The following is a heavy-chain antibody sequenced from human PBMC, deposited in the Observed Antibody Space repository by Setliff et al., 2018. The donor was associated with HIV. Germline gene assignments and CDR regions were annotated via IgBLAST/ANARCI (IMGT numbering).Heavy chain of an antibody. CDR2: IYFSGST. J-gene: IGHJ6*03. Sequence: SETLSLTCTVSGGSISSGGFYWTWIRQHPGRGLEWIGYIYFSGSTYYNPSLKSRLTISLDTSKNQFSLKLTSVTAADTAVYYCALTAHNLLRGYMDVWGKGTKVTVSS. CDR3: ALTAHNLLRGYMDV. CDR1: GGSISSGGFY. D-gene: IGHD7-27*01. V-gene: IGHV4-31*03.